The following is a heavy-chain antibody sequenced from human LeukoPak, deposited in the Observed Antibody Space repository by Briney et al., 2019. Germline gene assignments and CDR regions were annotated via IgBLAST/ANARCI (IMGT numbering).Heavy chain of an antibody. D-gene: IGHD2-15*01. J-gene: IGHJ4*02. CDR1: GGSISSYY. V-gene: IGHV4-59*01. Sequence: SETLSLTCTVSGGSISSYYWSWIRQPPGKGLEWIGYIYYSGSTNYNPSLKSRVTISVDTSKNQFSLKLSSVTAADTAVYYCACGGSRVSGHDYWGQGTLVTVSS. CDR3: ACGGSRVSGHDY. CDR2: IYYSGST.